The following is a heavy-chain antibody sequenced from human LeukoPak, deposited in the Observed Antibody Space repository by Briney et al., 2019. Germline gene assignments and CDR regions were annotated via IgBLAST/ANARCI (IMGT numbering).Heavy chain of an antibody. CDR3: ARDRIVGATDFDY. CDR1: GGTFSSYA. J-gene: IGHJ4*02. V-gene: IGHV1-69*04. D-gene: IGHD1-26*01. Sequence: ASVKVSCKASGGTFSSYAISWVRQAPGQGLEWMGRIIPILGIANYAQKFQGRVTITADKSTSTAYMELSSLRSEDTAVYYCARDRIVGATDFDYWGQGTPVTVSS. CDR2: IIPILGIA.